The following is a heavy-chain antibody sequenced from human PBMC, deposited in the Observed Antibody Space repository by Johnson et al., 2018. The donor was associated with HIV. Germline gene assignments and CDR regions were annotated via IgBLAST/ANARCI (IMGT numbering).Heavy chain of an antibody. V-gene: IGHV3-66*01. CDR1: GFNLGDYA. J-gene: IGHJ3*02. D-gene: IGHD4-11*01. CDR2: MYGGGST. Sequence: VQLVESGGGLVQPVRSLRLSCAASGFNLGDYAMHWVRQAPGKGLEWVSVMYGGGSTYHADPVKGRFTISRDNSKNTLYLQMNSLRAEDTAVYYCVRVATTVTPGDAFDIWGQGTKVTVSS. CDR3: VRVATTVTPGDAFDI.